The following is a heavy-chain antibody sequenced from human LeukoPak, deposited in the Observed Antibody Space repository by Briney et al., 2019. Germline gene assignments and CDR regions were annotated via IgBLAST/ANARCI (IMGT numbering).Heavy chain of an antibody. D-gene: IGHD4-17*01. CDR1: GFTFSSYD. Sequence: GGSLRLSCAASGFTFSSYDMHWVRQATGKGLEWVSAIGTAGDTYYPGSVKGRFTISRENAKNSLYLQMNSLRAGDTAVYYCARAEAGGDGDYLNAFDIWGQGTMVTVSS. J-gene: IGHJ3*02. V-gene: IGHV3-13*01. CDR3: ARAEAGGDGDYLNAFDI. CDR2: IGTAGDT.